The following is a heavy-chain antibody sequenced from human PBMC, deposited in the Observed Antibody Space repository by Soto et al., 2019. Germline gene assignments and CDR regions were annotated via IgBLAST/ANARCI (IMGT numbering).Heavy chain of an antibody. D-gene: IGHD3-3*01. J-gene: IGHJ4*02. Sequence: EVQLVESGGGLVQPGGSLRLSCAASGFTFSSYSMNWVRQAPGKGLEWVSYISSSSSTIYYADSVKGRFTISRDNAKNSLYLQMNSLRAEDTAVYYCARVIWSSHSDYWGQGTLVTVSS. CDR1: GFTFSSYS. CDR2: ISSSSSTI. CDR3: ARVIWSSHSDY. V-gene: IGHV3-48*01.